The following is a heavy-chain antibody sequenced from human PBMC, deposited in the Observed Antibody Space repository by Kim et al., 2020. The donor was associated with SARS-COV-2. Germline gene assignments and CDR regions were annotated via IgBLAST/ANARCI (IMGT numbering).Heavy chain of an antibody. Sequence: GGSLRLSCAASGFTFSSYGMHWVRQAPGKGLEWVAVISYDGSNKYYADSVKGRFTISRDNSKNTLYLQMNSLRAEDTAVYYCAKDAAVAGPSDWGQGTLVTVSS. CDR3: AKDAAVAGPSD. V-gene: IGHV3-30*18. CDR2: ISYDGSNK. J-gene: IGHJ4*02. D-gene: IGHD6-19*01. CDR1: GFTFSSYG.